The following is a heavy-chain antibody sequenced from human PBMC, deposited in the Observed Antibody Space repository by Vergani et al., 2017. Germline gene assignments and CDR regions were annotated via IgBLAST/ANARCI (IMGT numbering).Heavy chain of an antibody. D-gene: IGHD2-8*01. Sequence: QVQLVQSGAGVKKPGSSVKVSCKASGGTFSSYAISWVRQAPGQGLEWMGRIIPILGIANYAQKFQGRVTITADKSTSTAYMELSSLRSEDTAVYYCARGLGYCTNGVWCRPYYYGMDVWGQGTTVTVSS. J-gene: IGHJ6*02. CDR1: GGTFSSYA. CDR2: IIPILGIA. CDR3: ARGLGYCTNGVWCRPYYYGMDV. V-gene: IGHV1-69*04.